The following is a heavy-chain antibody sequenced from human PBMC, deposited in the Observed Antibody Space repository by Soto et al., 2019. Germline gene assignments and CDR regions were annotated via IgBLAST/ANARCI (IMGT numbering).Heavy chain of an antibody. Sequence: SETLSFTCTVSGGSISSSIYYWGWIRQPPGKGLEWIGNIYYSGSTYYNPSLQSRVTISVDTSKNQFSLRLNSVTASDTAVYYCARRLAVTGTLEYYFDYWGQGSLVTVSS. V-gene: IGHV4-39*01. J-gene: IGHJ4*02. D-gene: IGHD6-19*01. CDR1: GGSISSSIYY. CDR3: ARRLAVTGTLEYYFDY. CDR2: IYYSGST.